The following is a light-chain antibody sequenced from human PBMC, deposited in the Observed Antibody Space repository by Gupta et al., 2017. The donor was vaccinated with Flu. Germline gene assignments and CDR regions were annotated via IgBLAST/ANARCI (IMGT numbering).Light chain of an antibody. Sequence: QSALTQPASVSGSPGQSITISCTGTSSDVGGYDYVSWYQQHPGKAPKLMIYEVSNRPSGVSTRFSASKSGNTASLTISGLQAEDEADYYCSSYSGTNTRVFGTGTKVTVL. CDR2: EVS. CDR3: SSYSGTNTRV. V-gene: IGLV2-14*01. CDR1: SSDVGGYDY. J-gene: IGLJ1*01.